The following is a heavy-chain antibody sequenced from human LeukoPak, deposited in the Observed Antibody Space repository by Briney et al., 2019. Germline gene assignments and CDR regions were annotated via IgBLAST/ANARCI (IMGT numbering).Heavy chain of an antibody. CDR1: GYSISSGYY. V-gene: IGHV4-38-2*02. J-gene: IGHJ6*03. Sequence: SETLSLTCTVSGYSISSGYYWGWIRQPPGKGLEGIGSIYHSGSTYYNPSLKSRVTISVDTSKNQFSLKLSSVTAADTAVHYCARVDGSAGGVYYYYYYMDVWGKGTTVTVSS. CDR2: IYHSGST. CDR3: ARVDGSAGGVYYYYYYMDV. D-gene: IGHD3-10*01.